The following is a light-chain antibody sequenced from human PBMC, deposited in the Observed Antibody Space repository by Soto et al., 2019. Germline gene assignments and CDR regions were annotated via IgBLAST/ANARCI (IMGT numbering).Light chain of an antibody. V-gene: IGKV3-11*01. J-gene: IGKJ5*01. Sequence: EIVLTQSPATLSLSPGERATLSCRASQSISSYLAWYQQKPGQAPRLLIYDASNKAAGIPARFSGSGSDTDFTLTITSLEPEDCAVYYWQQRSNWPPITFGQGTRLEIK. CDR2: DAS. CDR1: QSISSY. CDR3: QQRSNWPPIT.